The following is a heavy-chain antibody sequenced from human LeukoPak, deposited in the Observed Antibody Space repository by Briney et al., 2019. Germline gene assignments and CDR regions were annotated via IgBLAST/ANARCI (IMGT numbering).Heavy chain of an antibody. CDR1: GGSINSYY. CDR2: IYTIGTT. V-gene: IGHV4-4*07. Sequence: PSETLSLSCSVSGGSINSYYWGWVRQPAGKGLEWIGRIYTIGTTHYRPSLKSRLTMSIDTSKNQFSLKLRSVTAADTAVYYCGRQGYTASDYFVDYWSQGTLVTVSS. D-gene: IGHD2-15*01. CDR3: GRQGYTASDYFVDY. J-gene: IGHJ4*02.